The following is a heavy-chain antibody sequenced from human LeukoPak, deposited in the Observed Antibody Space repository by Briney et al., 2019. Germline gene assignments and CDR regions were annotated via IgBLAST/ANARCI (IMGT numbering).Heavy chain of an antibody. J-gene: IGHJ4*02. CDR3: ARFGYDYFDY. CDR1: GFTFSSYE. CDR2: ISGSGSTI. V-gene: IGHV3-48*03. D-gene: IGHD5-12*01. Sequence: PGGSLRLSCAASGFTFSSYEMNWVRQAPGKGLEWVSYISGSGSTIYYADSVKGRFTISRDNAKNSLYLQMNSLRAEDTAVYYCARFGYDYFDYWGQGTLVTVSS.